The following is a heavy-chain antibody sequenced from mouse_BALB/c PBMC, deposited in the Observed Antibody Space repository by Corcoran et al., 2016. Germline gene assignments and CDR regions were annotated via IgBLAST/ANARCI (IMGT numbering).Heavy chain of an antibody. CDR3: ARYYYGSSHAY. Sequence: EVKLLESGGGRVQPGGSLKLSCAASGLAFSRYWMSWVRQAPGKGLEWIGEINPDSSTINYTPYLKDKFIISRDKAKNTLYLQMSKVRSEDTSLYYCARYYYGSSHAYWGQGTLVTVSA. CDR1: GLAFSRYW. CDR2: INPDSSTI. D-gene: IGHD1-1*01. V-gene: IGHV4-1*02. J-gene: IGHJ3*01.